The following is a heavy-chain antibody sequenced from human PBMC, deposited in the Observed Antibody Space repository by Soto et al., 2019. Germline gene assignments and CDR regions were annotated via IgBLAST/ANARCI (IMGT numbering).Heavy chain of an antibody. D-gene: IGHD3-22*01. CDR3: ARDEYSSDSSVYYYTEYFQH. CDR1: GYTFTNYY. Sequence: ASVKVSCKASGYTFTNYYMHWVRQAPGQGXEWMGIINLSGGSTSYAQKFQGRVTMTRDTSTSTVYMELRSLRSEDTAVYYCARDEYSSDSSVYYYTEYFQHWGQGTLVTVCS. V-gene: IGHV1-46*01. CDR2: INLSGGST. J-gene: IGHJ1*01.